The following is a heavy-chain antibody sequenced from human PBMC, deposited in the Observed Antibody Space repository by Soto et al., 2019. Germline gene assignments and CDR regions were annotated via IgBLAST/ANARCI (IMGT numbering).Heavy chain of an antibody. Sequence: QVQLVQSGAEVKKPGSSVKVSCKASGGTFSSYTISWVRQAPGQGLEWMGRIIPILGIANYAQKFQGRVTITADKSTSKAYMELSSLRSEDTAVYYCARALCSSTSCYAATYYYYYYMDVWGKGTTVTVSS. V-gene: IGHV1-69*02. CDR2: IIPILGIA. CDR1: GGTFSSYT. CDR3: ARALCSSTSCYAATYYYYYYMDV. J-gene: IGHJ6*03. D-gene: IGHD2-2*01.